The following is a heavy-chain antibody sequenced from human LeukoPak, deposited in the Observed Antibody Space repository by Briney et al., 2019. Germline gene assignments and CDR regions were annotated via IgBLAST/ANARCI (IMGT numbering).Heavy chain of an antibody. V-gene: IGHV1-2*02. Sequence: ASVKVSCKASGYTFTGYYMHSVRQAPGQGLEWMGWINPNSGGTNYAQKFQGRVTMTRDTSISTAYMELSRLRSDDTAVYYCATDCSSTSCYLFDPWGQGTLVTVSS. CDR1: GYTFTGYY. J-gene: IGHJ5*02. CDR2: INPNSGGT. D-gene: IGHD2-2*01. CDR3: ATDCSSTSCYLFDP.